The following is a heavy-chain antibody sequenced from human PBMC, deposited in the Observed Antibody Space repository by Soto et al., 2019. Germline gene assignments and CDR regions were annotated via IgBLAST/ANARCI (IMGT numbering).Heavy chain of an antibody. D-gene: IGHD3-16*01. CDR2: SRNKAKSYTT. CDR3: SKLGGG. J-gene: IGHJ4*02. V-gene: IGHV3-72*01. CDR1: GFTFSDYY. Sequence: EEQLVESGGGLVQPGGSLTLSCAASGFTFSDYYMEWVRQAPGKGLEWVARSRNKAKSYTTDYAASVKGRFTISRDLSKNSLYLQKNNLKTEDKAVYYCSKLGGGWGQGTLVTVSS.